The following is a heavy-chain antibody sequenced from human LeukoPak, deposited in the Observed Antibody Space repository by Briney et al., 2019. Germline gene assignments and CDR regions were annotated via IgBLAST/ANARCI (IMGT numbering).Heavy chain of an antibody. CDR3: ATIVVVTAPMDV. CDR2: ISSSSSYI. J-gene: IGHJ6*03. Sequence: AGGSLRLSCAASGFTFSSYSMNWVRQAPGKGLEWVSSISSSSSYIYYADSVKGRFTISRDNAKNSLYLQMNSLRAEDTAVYYCATIVVVTAPMDVWGKGTTVTVSS. V-gene: IGHV3-21*01. CDR1: GFTFSSYS. D-gene: IGHD2-21*02.